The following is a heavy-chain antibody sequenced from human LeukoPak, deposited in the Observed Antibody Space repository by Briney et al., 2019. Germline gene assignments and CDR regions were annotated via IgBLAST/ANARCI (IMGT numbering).Heavy chain of an antibody. Sequence: APVTVSCTASGYTVTGYYMHWVRQAPGQGLEWMGWINPNSGGTNYAQKFQGWVTMTRDTSISTAYMEPSRLRSDDTAVYYCAREGLGELSLGYWGQGTLVTVSS. CDR3: AREGLGELSLGY. CDR2: INPNSGGT. D-gene: IGHD3-16*02. CDR1: GYTVTGYY. J-gene: IGHJ4*02. V-gene: IGHV1-2*04.